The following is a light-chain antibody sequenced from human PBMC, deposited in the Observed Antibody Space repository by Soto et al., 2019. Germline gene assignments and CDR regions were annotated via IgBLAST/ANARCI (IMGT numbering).Light chain of an antibody. Sequence: EIVLTQSPGTLSLSPGERATLSCRASQSVSSSYLACYQQKPGQAPPLRIYGASSRATGNRDGFSGSGSGTDFTLTISRLEPEDFAVYYCQQYGSSMYTFGQGTKLEIK. CDR3: QQYGSSMYT. CDR2: GAS. J-gene: IGKJ2*01. CDR1: QSVSSSY. V-gene: IGKV3-20*01.